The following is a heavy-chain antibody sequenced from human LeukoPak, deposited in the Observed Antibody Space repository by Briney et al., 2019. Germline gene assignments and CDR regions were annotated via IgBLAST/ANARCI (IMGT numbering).Heavy chain of an antibody. J-gene: IGHJ2*01. V-gene: IGHV4-34*01. D-gene: IGHD5-12*01. CDR3: ARGGGGYSWYFDL. CDR2: INHSGST. Sequence: TSETLSLTCAVYGGSVSGYYWSWIRQPPGKGLEWIGDINHSGSTNYNPSLRSRVTISVATSKNQFSLRLSSVTAVDTAVYYCARGGGGYSWYFDLWGRGTPVTVSS. CDR1: GGSVSGYY.